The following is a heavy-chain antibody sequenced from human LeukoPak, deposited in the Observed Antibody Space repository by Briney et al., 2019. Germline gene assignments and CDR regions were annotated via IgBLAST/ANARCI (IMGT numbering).Heavy chain of an antibody. V-gene: IGHV3-23*01. CDR3: AKDAPFVVVVAAYYGMDV. J-gene: IGHJ6*02. Sequence: GGSLRLSCAASGFTFSSYAMSWVRQAPGKGLEWVSAISGSGGSTYYADSVKGRFTISRDNSKNTLYLQMSSLRAEDTAVYYCAKDAPFVVVVAAYYGMDVWGQGTTVTVSS. D-gene: IGHD2-15*01. CDR1: GFTFSSYA. CDR2: ISGSGGST.